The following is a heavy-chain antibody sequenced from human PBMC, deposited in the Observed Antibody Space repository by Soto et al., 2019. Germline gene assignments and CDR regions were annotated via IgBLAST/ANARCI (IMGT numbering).Heavy chain of an antibody. CDR3: ARASWGDPDY. V-gene: IGHV3-74*01. J-gene: IGHJ4*02. CDR1: GFTFSSYW. CDR2: IKSDGSST. Sequence: EVQLVESGGGLVQPGGSLRLSCAASGFTFSSYWMHWVRQAPGKGLVWVSRIKSDGSSTSYADSVKGRFTISRDNAKNTIYLQMNSLRVEDTAVYYCARASWGDPDYWGQGTLVTVSS. D-gene: IGHD3-16*01.